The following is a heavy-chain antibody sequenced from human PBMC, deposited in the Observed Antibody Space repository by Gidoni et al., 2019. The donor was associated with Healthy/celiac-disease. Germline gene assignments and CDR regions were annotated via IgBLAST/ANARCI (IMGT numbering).Heavy chain of an antibody. CDR3: ARRRTYYYDSSGYYYGEYYFDN. CDR2: INHSGST. J-gene: IGHJ4*02. D-gene: IGHD3-22*01. V-gene: IGHV4-34*01. Sequence: QVQLQQWGAGPLKPSETLSLTCAVYGGSFSGYYWSWIRQPPGKGLEWIGEINHSGSTNYNPSLKSRVTISVDTSKNQFSLKLSSVTAADTAVYYCARRRTYYYDSSGYYYGEYYFDNWGQGTLVTVSS. CDR1: GGSFSGYY.